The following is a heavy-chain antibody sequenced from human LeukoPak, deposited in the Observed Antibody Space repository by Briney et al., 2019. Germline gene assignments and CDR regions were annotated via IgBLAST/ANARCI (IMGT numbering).Heavy chain of an antibody. CDR1: GGSISSYY. V-gene: IGHV4-4*07. Sequence: PSETLSLTCTVSGGSISSYYWSWIRQPAGKGLEWIGRIYTSGSTNYNPSLKSRVTISVDTSKNQFSLKLSSVTAADTAVYYCARLMVRGPSIPNWFDLWGQGTLVTVSS. CDR2: IYTSGST. D-gene: IGHD3-10*01. J-gene: IGHJ5*02. CDR3: ARLMVRGPSIPNWFDL.